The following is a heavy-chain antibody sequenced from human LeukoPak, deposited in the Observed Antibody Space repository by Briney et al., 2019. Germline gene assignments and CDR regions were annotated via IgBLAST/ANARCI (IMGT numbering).Heavy chain of an antibody. CDR3: TTDVYI. CDR2: IKNKKDGGTT. J-gene: IGHJ4*02. CDR1: GFTFSNAW. V-gene: IGHV3-15*01. D-gene: IGHD2/OR15-2a*01. Sequence: GGSLRLSCAASGFTFSNAWMTWVRQAPGKGLEWVGRIKNKKDGGTTDYAAPVKGRFTISRDDSKSTLYLEMNSLKIEDTAMYYCTTDVYIWGQGTLVTVSS.